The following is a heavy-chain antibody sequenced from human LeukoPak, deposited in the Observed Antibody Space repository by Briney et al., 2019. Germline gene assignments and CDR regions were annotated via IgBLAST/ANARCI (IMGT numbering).Heavy chain of an antibody. CDR1: GFTFSSYG. CDR3: ARDRRIYYYDSSGYRDY. Sequence: PGGSLRLSCEASGFTFSSYGMHWVRQAPGKGLEWVAVIWYDGSNKYYADSVKGRFTISRDNSKNTLYLQMNSLRAEDTAVYYCARDRRIYYYDSSGYRDYWGQGTLVTVSS. J-gene: IGHJ4*02. D-gene: IGHD3-22*01. V-gene: IGHV3-33*01. CDR2: IWYDGSNK.